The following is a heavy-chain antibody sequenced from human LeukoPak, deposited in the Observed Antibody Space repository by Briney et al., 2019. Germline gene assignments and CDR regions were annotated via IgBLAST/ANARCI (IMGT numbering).Heavy chain of an antibody. CDR2: IIPIFGTA. CDR1: GYTFTSYG. J-gene: IGHJ4*02. CDR3: ARDSVVVPAAIRY. V-gene: IGHV1-69*13. D-gene: IGHD2-2*01. Sequence: SVKVSCKASGYTFTSYGISWVRQAPGQGLEWMGGIIPIFGTANYAQKFQGRVTITADESTSTAYMELSSLRSEDTAVYYCARDSVVVPAAIRYWGQGTLVTVSS.